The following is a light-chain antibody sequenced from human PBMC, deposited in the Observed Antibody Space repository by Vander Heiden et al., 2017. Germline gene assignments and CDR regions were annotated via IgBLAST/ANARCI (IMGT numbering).Light chain of an antibody. CDR2: DAS. CDR1: QDISNY. V-gene: IGKV1-33*01. Sequence: DIQMTQSPSSLSASVGDSVTVTCQASQDISNYLNWFQQNPGKAPKLLISDASNLEVGVPSRFSGSGSGTEFTLTISSLQPEDVATYYCQHDDRLPFSFGQGTKLEI. J-gene: IGKJ2*03. CDR3: QHDDRLPFS.